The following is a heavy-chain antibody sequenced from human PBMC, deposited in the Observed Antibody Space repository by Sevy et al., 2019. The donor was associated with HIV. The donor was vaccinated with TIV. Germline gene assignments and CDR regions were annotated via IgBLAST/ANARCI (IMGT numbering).Heavy chain of an antibody. V-gene: IGHV3-9*01. CDR1: GFTFDDFA. D-gene: IGHD6-19*01. J-gene: IGHJ4*02. CDR2: LNWDSGSV. Sequence: GGSLRLSCAASGFTFDDFAMHWVRQVPGKGLEWVSGLNWDSGSVAYADSVKGRFTISRDNAKNALFLQMNSLRAEDTALYHCAKDIGDTGIAVVANWGQGIQVTVSS. CDR3: AKDIGDTGIAVVAN.